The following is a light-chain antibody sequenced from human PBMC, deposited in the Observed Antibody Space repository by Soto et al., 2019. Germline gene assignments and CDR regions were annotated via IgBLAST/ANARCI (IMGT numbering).Light chain of an antibody. CDR1: SSDVGAYNF. V-gene: IGLV2-14*01. Sequence: LTQPASVSGSPGQSITISCTGTSSDVGAYNFVSWYQHHPGRAPKVIIYEVTIRPSGVSNRFSGSKSGNTASLTISGLQAEDEADYYCSSYTTSAPYVFGSGTKVTVL. CDR2: EVT. J-gene: IGLJ1*01. CDR3: SSYTTSAPYV.